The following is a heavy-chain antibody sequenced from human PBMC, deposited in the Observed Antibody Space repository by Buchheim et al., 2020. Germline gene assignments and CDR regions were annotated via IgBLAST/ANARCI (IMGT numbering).Heavy chain of an antibody. Sequence: QVQLVESGGGVVQPGRSLRLSCAASGFTFSSYGMHWVRQAPGKGLEWVALIRYDGSNKYYADSVKGRFTISRDNSKNTLYLQMNSLRAEDTAVYYCAKDFGKNTAMVMGAFFDYWGQGTL. CDR3: AKDFGKNTAMVMGAFFDY. J-gene: IGHJ4*02. V-gene: IGHV3-30*02. CDR2: IRYDGSNK. D-gene: IGHD5-18*01. CDR1: GFTFSSYG.